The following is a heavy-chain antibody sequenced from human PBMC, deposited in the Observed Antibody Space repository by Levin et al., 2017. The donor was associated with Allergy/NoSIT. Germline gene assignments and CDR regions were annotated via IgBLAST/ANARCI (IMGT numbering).Heavy chain of an antibody. CDR1: GGSVSSGSYY. J-gene: IGHJ4*02. Sequence: PSETLSLTCTVSGGSVSSGSYYWSWIRQPPGKGLEWIGYIYYSGSTNYNPSLKSRVTISVDTSKNQFSLKLSSVTAADTAVYYCARDWLGGDSSGYYDWGQGTLVTVSS. V-gene: IGHV4-61*01. CDR2: IYYSGST. CDR3: ARDWLGGDSSGYYD. D-gene: IGHD3-22*01.